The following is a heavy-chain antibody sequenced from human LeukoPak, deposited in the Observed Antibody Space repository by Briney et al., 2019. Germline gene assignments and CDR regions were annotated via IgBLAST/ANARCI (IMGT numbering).Heavy chain of an antibody. V-gene: IGHV4-61*05. CDR2: IYDSGST. J-gene: IGHJ4*02. Sequence: SETLSLTCTVSGGSITNTNYYWAWIRQPTGEGLEWIGYIYDSGSTNYNPSLKSRVTISVDTSKNQFSLKLSSVTAADTAVYYCARHIRYSSSSGFSSVGYWGQGTLVTVSS. D-gene: IGHD6-6*01. CDR3: ARHIRYSSSSGFSSVGY. CDR1: GGSITNTNYY.